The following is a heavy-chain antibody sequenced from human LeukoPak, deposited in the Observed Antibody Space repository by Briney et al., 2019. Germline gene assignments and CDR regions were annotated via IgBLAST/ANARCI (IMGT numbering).Heavy chain of an antibody. D-gene: IGHD3-10*01. CDR3: ARDRLIKSGPLNYYYYYYMDV. J-gene: IGHJ6*03. Sequence: SVKVSCKASGGTFSSYAISWVRQAPGQGLEWMGGIIPIFGTANYAQKFQGRVTITTDESTSTAYKELSSLRSEDTAVYYCARDRLIKSGPLNYYYYYYMDVWGKGTTVTVSS. CDR2: IIPIFGTA. V-gene: IGHV1-69*05. CDR1: GGTFSSYA.